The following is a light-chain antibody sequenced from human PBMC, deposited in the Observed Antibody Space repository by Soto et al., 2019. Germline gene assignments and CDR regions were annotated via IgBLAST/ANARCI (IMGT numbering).Light chain of an antibody. V-gene: IGKV3-11*01. CDR3: QQGGNWPLT. CDR1: QSVSSH. CDR2: DAS. Sequence: EIVLTQSPATLSLSPGERATVSCRASQSVSSHLAWYQQKRGQAPRLLIYDASSRATGIPARFCGSGSGTDFTLTISSLEPEDFAVYYCQQGGNWPLTFGQGTRLEIK. J-gene: IGKJ5*01.